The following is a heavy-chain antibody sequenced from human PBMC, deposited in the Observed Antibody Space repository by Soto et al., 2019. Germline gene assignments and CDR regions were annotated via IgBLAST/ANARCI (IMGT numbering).Heavy chain of an antibody. CDR3: ARGARYDGSDVSDY. D-gene: IGHD3-22*01. CDR1: GFTFTSYA. Sequence: EVQLLESGGGLVQSGGSLRLSCAASGFTFTSYAMTWVRQAPGKGLEWVSTIGSGGDTYHADSVKGRFTISRDNSKNTLYLEMNNLRAEDTAVYYCARGARYDGSDVSDYWGQGTLVTVSS. CDR2: IGSGGDT. V-gene: IGHV3-23*01. J-gene: IGHJ4*02.